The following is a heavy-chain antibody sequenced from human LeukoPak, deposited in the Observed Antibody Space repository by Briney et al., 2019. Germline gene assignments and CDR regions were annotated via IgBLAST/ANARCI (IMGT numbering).Heavy chain of an antibody. CDR2: IIPIFGTA. V-gene: IGHV1-69*05. CDR3: ARSAGYSGYDSYYYYYYMDV. J-gene: IGHJ6*03. Sequence: SEKVSCKASVGTFSSYAISWVRQPPGQGLEWMGGIIPIFGTANYAQKFQGRVTITTDESTSTAYMELSSLRSEDTAVYYCARSAGYSGYDSYYYYYYMDVWGKGTTVTVSS. D-gene: IGHD5-12*01. CDR1: VGTFSSYA.